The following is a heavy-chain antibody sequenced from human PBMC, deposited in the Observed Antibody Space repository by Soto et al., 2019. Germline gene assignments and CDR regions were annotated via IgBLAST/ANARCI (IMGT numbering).Heavy chain of an antibody. J-gene: IGHJ4*02. D-gene: IGHD5-18*01. CDR2: IDPSDSYT. Sequence: PGESLKISCKGSGYSLTSYWISWVRQVPGKGLEWMGRIDPSDSYTNYSPSFQGHVTISADKSISTAYLQWSSLKASDTAMYYCARSSRYSYGSVYYFDYWGQGTLVTVSS. CDR3: ARSSRYSYGSVYYFDY. V-gene: IGHV5-10-1*01. CDR1: GYSLTSYW.